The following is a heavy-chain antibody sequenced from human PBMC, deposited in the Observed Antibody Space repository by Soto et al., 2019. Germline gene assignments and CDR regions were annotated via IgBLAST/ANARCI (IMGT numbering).Heavy chain of an antibody. V-gene: IGHV3-23*01. CDR3: ARYIPGVRYYGMDV. CDR1: GFTFSSYA. CDR2: IGESGTPT. Sequence: GGSLRLSRAASGFTFSSYAMKWVRQAPGKGLEWVSLIGESGTPTYYADSVKGRFTISRDNSGNTLFLEMYSLRAEDTAVYYCARYIPGVRYYGMDVWGQGTTVTVS. D-gene: IGHD2-2*01. J-gene: IGHJ6*02.